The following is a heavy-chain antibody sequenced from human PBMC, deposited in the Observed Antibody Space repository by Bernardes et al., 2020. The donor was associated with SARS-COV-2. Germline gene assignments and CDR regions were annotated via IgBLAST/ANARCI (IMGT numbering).Heavy chain of an antibody. V-gene: IGHV4-34*01. Sequence: SETLSLTCAVYGGSFSGYCWTWIHQPPGKGLEWIGEITHSGSNNYNPSLKSRVTISADRSKNQFSLKLSSVTAADTAVYYCARTPDYDVLTGSYAEGFDSWGQGTQVTVSS. J-gene: IGHJ5*01. CDR1: GGSFSGYC. CDR3: ARTPDYDVLTGSYAEGFDS. D-gene: IGHD3-9*01. CDR2: ITHSGSN.